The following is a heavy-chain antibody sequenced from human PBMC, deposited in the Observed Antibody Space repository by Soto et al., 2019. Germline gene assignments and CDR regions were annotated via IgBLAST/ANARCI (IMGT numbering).Heavy chain of an antibody. CDR3: ARHYRSQYYYDSSGPFDY. Sequence: VQLVESGGGLVQPGGSLRLSCAASGFTFSSYEMNWIRQPPGKGLEWIGSIYYSGSTYYNPSLKSRVTISVDTSKTQFSLKPSSVTAADTAVYYCARHYRSQYYYDSSGPFDYWGQGTLVTVSS. CDR1: GFTFSSYE. J-gene: IGHJ4*02. V-gene: IGHV4-39*01. D-gene: IGHD3-22*01. CDR2: IYYSGST.